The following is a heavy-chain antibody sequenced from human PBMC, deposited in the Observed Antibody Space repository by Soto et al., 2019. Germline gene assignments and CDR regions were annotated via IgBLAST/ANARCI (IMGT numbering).Heavy chain of an antibody. V-gene: IGHV4-30-4*01. Sequence: LSLTCTVSGGSISSGDYYWSWIRQPPGKGLEWIGYIYYSGSTYYNPSLKSRVTISVDTSKNQFSLKLSSVTAADTAVYYCARASRHYDSSGYRNDAFDIWGQGTMVTVSS. D-gene: IGHD3-22*01. CDR2: IYYSGST. CDR1: GGSISSGDYY. CDR3: ARASRHYDSSGYRNDAFDI. J-gene: IGHJ3*02.